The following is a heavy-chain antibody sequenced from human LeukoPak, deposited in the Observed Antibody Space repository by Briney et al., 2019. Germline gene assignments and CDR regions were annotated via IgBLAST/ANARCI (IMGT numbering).Heavy chain of an antibody. J-gene: IGHJ4*02. V-gene: IGHV4-61*01. D-gene: IGHD3-3*01. CDR3: ARHPAPLLYGTTDC. Sequence: PSETLSLTCTVSGGSVSSGSYYWSWIRQPPGKGLEWLGYIYFTGSTNYKPSLKSRVTISVDTSKNQFSLKLSSVTAADTAVYYCARHPAPLLYGTTDCWGQGTLVTVSS. CDR1: GGSVSSGSYY. CDR2: IYFTGST.